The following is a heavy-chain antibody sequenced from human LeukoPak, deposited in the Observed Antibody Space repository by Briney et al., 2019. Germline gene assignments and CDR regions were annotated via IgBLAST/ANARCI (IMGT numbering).Heavy chain of an antibody. D-gene: IGHD6-19*01. Sequence: ASVKVSCKATGYTFNSYGISWVRRAPGQGLEWMGWIGAYTGNTNYAQRLQGRVTMTTDSSTTTAYMELRSLRSDDTAVYYCARDLGSGWHDAFDFWGQGTLVTVSS. CDR3: ARDLGSGWHDAFDF. CDR2: IGAYTGNT. J-gene: IGHJ3*01. CDR1: GYTFNSYG. V-gene: IGHV1-18*01.